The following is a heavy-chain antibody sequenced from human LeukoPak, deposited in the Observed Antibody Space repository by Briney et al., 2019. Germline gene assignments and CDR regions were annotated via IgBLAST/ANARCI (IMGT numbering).Heavy chain of an antibody. CDR1: GFSFSYYY. J-gene: IGHJ4*02. V-gene: IGHV3-7*02. Sequence: PGGSLRLSCAASGFSFSYYYMGWVRQAPGKGLEWVANIKPDGSEKYYVDSVKGRFTISRDNAENSLYLQMDGLRAEDTAVYYCAKWNGGRYHFASWGQGTLVTVSS. D-gene: IGHD1-26*01. CDR2: IKPDGSEK. CDR3: AKWNGGRYHFAS.